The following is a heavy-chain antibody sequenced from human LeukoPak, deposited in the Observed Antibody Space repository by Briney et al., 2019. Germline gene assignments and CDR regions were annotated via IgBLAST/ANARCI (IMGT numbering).Heavy chain of an antibody. CDR3: AKSRRSGTATNPNYFDY. V-gene: IGHV3-23*01. Sequence: GGSLRLSCAASGFTFSSYAMSWVRQAPGKGLEWVSAISGSGGSTYYADSVKGRFTISRDNSKNTLYLQMNSLRAEDTAVYYCAKSRRSGTATNPNYFDYWGQGTLVTVSS. J-gene: IGHJ4*02. CDR2: ISGSGGST. CDR1: GFTFSSYA. D-gene: IGHD3-10*01.